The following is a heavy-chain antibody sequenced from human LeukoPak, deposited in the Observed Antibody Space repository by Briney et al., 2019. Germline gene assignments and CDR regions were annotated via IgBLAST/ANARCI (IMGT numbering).Heavy chain of an antibody. V-gene: IGHV3-23*01. J-gene: IGHJ4*02. CDR1: GFTFSSYA. D-gene: IGHD6-13*01. CDR2: ISGSGGST. Sequence: GGSLRLSCAASGFTFSSYAMSWVRQAPGKGLEWVSAISGSGGSTYYAASVKGRFTISRDNSKNTLYLQMNSLRAEDTAVYYCAKCGYKIGIAAADDYWGQGTLVTVSS. CDR3: AKCGYKIGIAAADDY.